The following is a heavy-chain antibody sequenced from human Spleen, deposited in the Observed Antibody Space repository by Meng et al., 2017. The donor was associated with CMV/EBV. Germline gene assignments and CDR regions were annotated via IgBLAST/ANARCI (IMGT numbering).Heavy chain of an antibody. V-gene: IGHV1-69*04. CDR1: FSSYT. Sequence: FSSYTISWVRQAPGQGLEWMGRIIPILGIANYARKFQGRVTINAGKATGTAYMELSSLRSEDTAVYYCARDLDYDILTGYFESNWFDPWGQGTLVTVSS. J-gene: IGHJ5*02. D-gene: IGHD3-9*01. CDR3: ARDLDYDILTGYFESNWFDP. CDR2: IIPILGIA.